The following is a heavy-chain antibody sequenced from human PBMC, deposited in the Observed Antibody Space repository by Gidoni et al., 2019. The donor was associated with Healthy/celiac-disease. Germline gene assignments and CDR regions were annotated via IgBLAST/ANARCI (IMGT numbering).Heavy chain of an antibody. CDR3: ARLRTRSGAFDI. V-gene: IGHV4-39*01. J-gene: IGHJ3*02. Sequence: SLKSRVTISVDTSKNQFSLKLSSVTAADTAVYYCARLRTRSGAFDIWGQGTMVTVSS. D-gene: IGHD3-10*01.